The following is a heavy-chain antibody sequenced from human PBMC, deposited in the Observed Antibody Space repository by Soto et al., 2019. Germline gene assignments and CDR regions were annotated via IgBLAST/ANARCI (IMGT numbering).Heavy chain of an antibody. Sequence: SVKVCCKASGGTFSSYAISWVRQAPGQGLEWMGGIIPIFGTANYAQKFQGRVTITADESTSTAYMELSSLRSEDTAVYYCARDHSSRSCEKDYWGQGPLVTLSS. V-gene: IGHV1-69*13. J-gene: IGHJ4*02. CDR3: ARDHSSRSCEKDY. CDR2: IIPIFGTA. D-gene: IGHD6-19*01. CDR1: GGTFSSYA.